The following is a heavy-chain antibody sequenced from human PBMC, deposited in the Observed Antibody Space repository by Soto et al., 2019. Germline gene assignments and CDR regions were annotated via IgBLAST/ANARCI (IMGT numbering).Heavy chain of an antibody. CDR2: ISAYNAHT. CDR3: ARVFRWSSSSWGFDS. V-gene: IGHV1-18*01. D-gene: IGHD6-6*01. J-gene: IGHJ4*02. Sequence: QVQLVQSGAEIKKPGASVKVSCRASGYTFISYGITWVRQAPGQGLEWMGWISAYNAHTNYGQKFQDRVSLTTDTSTNTSYMEMRSLRSDDTAFYCCARVFRWSSSSWGFDSWGQGTLVTVPS. CDR1: GYTFISYG.